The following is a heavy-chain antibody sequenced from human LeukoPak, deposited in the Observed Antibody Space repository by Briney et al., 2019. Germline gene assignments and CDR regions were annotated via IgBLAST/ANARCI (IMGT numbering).Heavy chain of an antibody. D-gene: IGHD3-10*01. Sequence: GRSLRLSCAASGFTFSSYGMHWVRQAPGKGLEWVAVISYDGSNKYYADSVKGRFTISRDNSKNTLYLQMNSLRAEDTAVYYCAKDRYYGSGSYSLYFDYWGQGTLVTVSS. CDR1: GFTFSSYG. CDR2: ISYDGSNK. V-gene: IGHV3-30*18. J-gene: IGHJ4*02. CDR3: AKDRYYGSGSYSLYFDY.